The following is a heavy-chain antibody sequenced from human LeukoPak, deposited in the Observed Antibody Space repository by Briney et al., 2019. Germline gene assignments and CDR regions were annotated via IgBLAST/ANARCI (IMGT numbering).Heavy chain of an antibody. J-gene: IGHJ6*04. Sequence: ASVKVSCKGSGYTFTDYGITWVRQAPGQGLEWMGLISAYNDNTNYAQKFQGRVTMTTDTSTSTAYMELRGLRSNDTAVYYRARGGEVGSQDRVYYYEMDVWGEGTTVTVSS. D-gene: IGHD3-10*01. CDR2: ISAYNDNT. CDR3: ARGGEVGSQDRVYYYEMDV. V-gene: IGHV1-18*01. CDR1: GYTFTDYG.